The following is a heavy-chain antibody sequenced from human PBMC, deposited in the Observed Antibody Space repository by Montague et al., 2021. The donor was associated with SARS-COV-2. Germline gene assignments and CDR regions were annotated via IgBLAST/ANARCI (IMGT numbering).Heavy chain of an antibody. Sequence: SETLSLTCTVSGDSMRSSYWNWIRQPPGKGLEYIGYTYYSGVANYNPSLRSRATISLDTSKNQFSLNLRSVTAADTAVYYCARSVVGGTYRHTRCFDPWGQGTLVTVSS. CDR2: TYYSGVA. CDR3: ARSVVGGTYRHTRCFDP. D-gene: IGHD3-16*02. V-gene: IGHV4-59*13. J-gene: IGHJ5*02. CDR1: GDSMRSSY.